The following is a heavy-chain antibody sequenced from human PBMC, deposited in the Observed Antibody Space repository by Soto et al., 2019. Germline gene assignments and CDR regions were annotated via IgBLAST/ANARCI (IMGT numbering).Heavy chain of an antibody. CDR3: ARPRPYCGGDCPDS. V-gene: IGHV3-74*01. CDR1: GFTFSSYW. CDR2: INSDGSST. J-gene: IGHJ4*02. Sequence: EVQLVESGGGLVQPGGSLRLSCAASGFTFSSYWMHWVRQAPGKGLVWVSRINSDGSSTSYADSVKGRFTISRDNXXNTLYLRMNSLRAEDTAVYYCARPRPYCGGDCPDSWGQGTLVTVSS. D-gene: IGHD2-21*02.